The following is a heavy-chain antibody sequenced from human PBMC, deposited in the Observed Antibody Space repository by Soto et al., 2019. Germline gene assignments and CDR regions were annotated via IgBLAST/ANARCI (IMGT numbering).Heavy chain of an antibody. V-gene: IGHV1-2*04. D-gene: IGHD2-15*01. CDR3: ARERIYSEVSKGMDV. CDR2: INPNSGGT. J-gene: IGHJ6*02. CDR1: GGTFSSYA. Sequence: GASVKVSCKASGGTFSSYAISWVRQAPGQGLEWMGWINPNSGGTNYAQKFQGWVTMTRDTSISTAYMELSRLRSDDTAVYYCARERIYSEVSKGMDVWGQGTTVTVSS.